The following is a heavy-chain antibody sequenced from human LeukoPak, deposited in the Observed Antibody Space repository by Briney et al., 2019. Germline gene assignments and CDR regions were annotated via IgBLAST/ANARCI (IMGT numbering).Heavy chain of an antibody. CDR3: ARDSFGSSSWYLDY. Sequence: GGSLRLSCAASGFTFSSYAMHWVRQAPGKGLEWVAVISYDGSNKYYADSVKGRFTISRDNSKNTLYLQMNSLRAEDTAVYYCARDSFGSSSWYLDYWGQGTLVTVSS. V-gene: IGHV3-30-3*01. J-gene: IGHJ4*02. CDR2: ISYDGSNK. D-gene: IGHD6-13*01. CDR1: GFTFSSYA.